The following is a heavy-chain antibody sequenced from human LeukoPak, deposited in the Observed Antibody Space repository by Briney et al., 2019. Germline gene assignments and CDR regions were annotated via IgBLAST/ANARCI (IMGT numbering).Heavy chain of an antibody. J-gene: IGHJ6*02. CDR3: ARESNRRLHYYGIDV. V-gene: IGHV3-66*01. Sequence: PGGSLRLSCTVSGFTFSSYWMSWVRQAPGKGLQWVSMIRSDTGTDYADSVKGRFTISRDSSNNTLFLQMNSLRAEDTAVYYCARESNRRLHYYGIDVWGLGTTVTVSS. CDR2: IRSDTGT. D-gene: IGHD2-15*01. CDR1: GFTFSSYW.